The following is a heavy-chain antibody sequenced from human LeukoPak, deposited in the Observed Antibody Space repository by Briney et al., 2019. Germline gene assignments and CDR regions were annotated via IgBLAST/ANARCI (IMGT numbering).Heavy chain of an antibody. CDR2: IKQDGSEK. V-gene: IGHV3-7*01. J-gene: IGHJ4*02. CDR3: ARVPYGSSPHFDY. D-gene: IGHD2-2*03. CDR1: GFTFSDYS. Sequence: GGSLRLSCAASGFTFSDYSMHWIRQAPGKGLEWVANIKQDGSEKYYVDSVKGRFTISRDNAKNSLYLQMNSLRAEDTAVYYCARVPYGSSPHFDYWGQGTLVTVSS.